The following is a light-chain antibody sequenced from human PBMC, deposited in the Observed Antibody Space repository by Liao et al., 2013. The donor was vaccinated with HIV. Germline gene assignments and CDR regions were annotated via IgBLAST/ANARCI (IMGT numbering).Light chain of an antibody. Sequence: SYELTQPPSVSVSPGQTASITCSGDKLGDKYACWYQQKPGQSPVLVIYQGTKRPSGIPERFSGSYSGNTATLTISGTQAMDEADYFCQAWDSRADVVFGGGTKLTVL. CDR2: QGT. V-gene: IGLV3-1*01. J-gene: IGLJ2*01. CDR1: KLGDKY. CDR3: QAWDSRADVV.